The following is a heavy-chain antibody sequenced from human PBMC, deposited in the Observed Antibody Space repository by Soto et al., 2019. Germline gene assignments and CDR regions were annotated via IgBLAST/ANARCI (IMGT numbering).Heavy chain of an antibody. CDR3: ARQKSGYSYGYYFDY. J-gene: IGHJ4*02. V-gene: IGHV4-39*01. CDR1: GGSISSSSYY. CDR2: IYYSGST. D-gene: IGHD5-18*01. Sequence: SETLSLTCTVSGGSISSSSYYWGWIRQPPGKGLEWIGSIYYSGSTYYNPSLKSRVTISVDTSKNQFSLKLSSVTAADTAVYYCARQKSGYSYGYYFDYWGQGTLVTVSS.